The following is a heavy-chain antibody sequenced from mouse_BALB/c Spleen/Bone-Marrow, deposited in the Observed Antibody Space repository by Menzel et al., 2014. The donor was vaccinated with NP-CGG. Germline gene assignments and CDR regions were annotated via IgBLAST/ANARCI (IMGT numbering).Heavy chain of an antibody. CDR3: ARGDWAWFVY. J-gene: IGHJ3*01. CDR2: INPDSSTI. D-gene: IGHD4-1*01. V-gene: IGHV4-1*02. CDR1: AVDFSRYW. Sequence: AASAVDFSRYWMSWVRQAPGKGLGWIGEINPDSSTINYTPSLKDKFIISRDNAKNTLYLQMSKVRSEDTALYYCARGDWAWFVYWGQGTLVTVSA.